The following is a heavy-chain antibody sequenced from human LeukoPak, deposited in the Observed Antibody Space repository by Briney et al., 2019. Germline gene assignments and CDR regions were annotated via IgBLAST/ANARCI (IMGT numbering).Heavy chain of an antibody. CDR2: ISGSGGST. V-gene: IGHV3-23*01. Sequence: GGSLRLSCAASGFTFSSYAMSWVRQAPGKGLEWVPAISGSGGSTYYADSVKGRFTISRDNSKNTLYLQMNSLRAEDTAVYYCARDDRLRDSGSYSWGQGTLVTVSS. CDR1: GFTFSSYA. J-gene: IGHJ4*02. D-gene: IGHD1-26*01. CDR3: ARDDRLRDSGSYS.